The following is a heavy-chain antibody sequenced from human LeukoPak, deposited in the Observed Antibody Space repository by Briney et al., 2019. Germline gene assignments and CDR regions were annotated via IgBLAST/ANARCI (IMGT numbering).Heavy chain of an antibody. D-gene: IGHD3-16*02. J-gene: IGHJ4*02. CDR2: INHSGST. Sequence: PSEALSLTCAVYGGSFSGYYWSWIRQPPGKGLEWIGEINHSGSTNYNPSLKSRVTISVDTSKNQFSLKLSSVTAADTAVYYCASRGGITFGGVIEKDYWGQGTLVTVSS. V-gene: IGHV4-34*01. CDR3: ASRGGITFGGVIEKDY. CDR1: GGSFSGYY.